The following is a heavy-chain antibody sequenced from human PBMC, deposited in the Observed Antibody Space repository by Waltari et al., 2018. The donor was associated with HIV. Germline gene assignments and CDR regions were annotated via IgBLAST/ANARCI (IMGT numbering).Heavy chain of an antibody. CDR1: GFTFSRYG. CDR3: AKDREYYDKSGYYKIDY. CDR2: ISYDGSSK. D-gene: IGHD3-22*01. Sequence: QVQLVESGGGVVQPGRSLRLSCAASGFTFSRYGMHWVRQAPGNGLAWVAVISYDGSSKYSADAVKGRFTISRDNSKNTLYLQMNSLRAEDTAVYYCAKDREYYDKSGYYKIDYWGQGTLVTVSS. J-gene: IGHJ4*02. V-gene: IGHV3-30*18.